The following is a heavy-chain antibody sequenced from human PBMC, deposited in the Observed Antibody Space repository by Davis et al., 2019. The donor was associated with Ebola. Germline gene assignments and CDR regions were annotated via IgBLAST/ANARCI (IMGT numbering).Heavy chain of an antibody. Sequence: ASVKVSCKASGGTFSNYAIHWVRQAPGQGLEWMGWISAYNGNTNYAQRFQDRVTMTTDTSTNTAYMEVRGLRSDDTAVYYCARDGSVAAIELDYWGQGTLVTVSS. J-gene: IGHJ4*02. CDR2: ISAYNGNT. CDR3: ARDGSVAAIELDY. CDR1: GGTFSNYA. V-gene: IGHV1-18*01. D-gene: IGHD2-2*02.